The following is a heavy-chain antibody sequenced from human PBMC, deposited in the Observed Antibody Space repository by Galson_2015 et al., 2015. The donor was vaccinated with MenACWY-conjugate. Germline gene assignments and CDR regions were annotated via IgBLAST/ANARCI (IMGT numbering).Heavy chain of an antibody. CDR2: INTNTGNP. CDR1: GYTFTAYA. Sequence: SVKVSCKASGYTFTAYAINWVRQAPGQGLEWLGWINTNTGNPTYAQGFTGRFVFSLDTSVSTAYLQISSLKAEDTAIYYCVRDPKLSRSLFLFDPWGQGTLVTVSS. J-gene: IGHJ5*02. V-gene: IGHV7-4-1*02. D-gene: IGHD6-13*01. CDR3: VRDPKLSRSLFLFDP.